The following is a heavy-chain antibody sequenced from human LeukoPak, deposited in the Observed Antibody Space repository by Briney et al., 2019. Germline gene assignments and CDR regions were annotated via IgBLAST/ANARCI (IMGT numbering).Heavy chain of an antibody. Sequence: SVKVSCKASGGTFSSYAISWVRQAPGQGLEWMGGIIPIFGTANYAQKFQGRVTMTRDMSTSTVYMELSSLRSEDTAVYYCARVGVTSQNWFDPWGQGTLVTVSS. CDR1: GGTFSSYA. J-gene: IGHJ5*02. CDR3: ARVGVTSQNWFDP. CDR2: IIPIFGTA. V-gene: IGHV1-69*05. D-gene: IGHD3-22*01.